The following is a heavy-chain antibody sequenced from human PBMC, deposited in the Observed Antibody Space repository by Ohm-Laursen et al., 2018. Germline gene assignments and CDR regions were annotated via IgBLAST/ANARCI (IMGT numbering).Heavy chain of an antibody. Sequence: SLRLSCTASGFTFSSYGMHWVRQAPGKGLEWVAVIWYDGSKYYADSVKGRFTISRDNSKNTLYLQMNSLRAEDTAVYYCARASSSIAVAGLDYWGQGILVTVSS. CDR1: GFTFSSYG. CDR2: IWYDGSK. D-gene: IGHD6-19*01. CDR3: ARASSSIAVAGLDY. J-gene: IGHJ4*02. V-gene: IGHV3-33*01.